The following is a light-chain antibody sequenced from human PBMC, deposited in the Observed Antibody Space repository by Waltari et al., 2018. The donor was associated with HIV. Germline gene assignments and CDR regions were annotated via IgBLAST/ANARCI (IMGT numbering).Light chain of an antibody. Sequence: EVVLTQSPATLSLSLGERATLSCRASQSVSSYLAWYQQKPGQAPRLLIYDASNRAAGIPARFSGSGSGTDFTLTISSLETEDFAVYYCQQRSNWAPTFGQGTRLDIK. J-gene: IGKJ5*01. CDR3: QQRSNWAPT. V-gene: IGKV3-11*01. CDR1: QSVSSY. CDR2: DAS.